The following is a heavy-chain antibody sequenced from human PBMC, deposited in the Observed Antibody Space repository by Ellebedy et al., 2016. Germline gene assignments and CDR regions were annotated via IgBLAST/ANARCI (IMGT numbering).Heavy chain of an antibody. Sequence: GESLKISXAASGFTFSGSAMHWVRQASGKGLEWVGRIRSKANSYATAYAASVKGRFTISRDDSKNTAYLQMNSLKTEDTAVYYCTREQKDYGDLYWGQGTLVTVSS. D-gene: IGHD4-17*01. V-gene: IGHV3-73*01. J-gene: IGHJ4*02. CDR2: IRSKANSYAT. CDR3: TREQKDYGDLY. CDR1: GFTFSGSA.